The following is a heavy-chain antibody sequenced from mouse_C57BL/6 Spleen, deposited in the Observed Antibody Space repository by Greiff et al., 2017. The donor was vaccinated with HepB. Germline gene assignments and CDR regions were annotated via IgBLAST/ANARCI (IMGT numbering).Heavy chain of an antibody. J-gene: IGHJ4*01. D-gene: IGHD1-1*01. CDR2: INPNYGTT. V-gene: IGHV1-39*01. CDR1: GYSFTDYN. CDR3: ARGDYYGSRYYAMDY. Sequence: LVESGPELVKPGASVKISCKASGYSFTDYNMNWVKQSNGKSLEWIGVINPNYGTTSYNQKFKGKATLTVDQSSSTAYMQLNSLTSEDSAVYYCARGDYYGSRYYAMDYWGQGTSVTVSS.